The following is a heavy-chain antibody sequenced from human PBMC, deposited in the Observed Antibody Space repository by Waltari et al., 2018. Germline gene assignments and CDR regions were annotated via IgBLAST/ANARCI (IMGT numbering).Heavy chain of an antibody. CDR1: GFTFSSYA. J-gene: IGHJ4*02. Sequence: EVQLLESGGGLVQPGGSLRLSCAASGFTFSSYAMSWVRQAPGKGLEWVSAISGSGGSTYYADSVKGRFTISRDNSKNTLYLQMNSRRAEDTAVYYCAKGSSKYSSSHRLDYWGQGTLVTVSS. D-gene: IGHD6-6*01. V-gene: IGHV3-23*01. CDR3: AKGSSKYSSSHRLDY. CDR2: ISGSGGST.